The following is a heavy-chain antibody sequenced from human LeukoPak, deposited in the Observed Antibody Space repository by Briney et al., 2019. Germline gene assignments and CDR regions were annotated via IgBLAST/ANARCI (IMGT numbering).Heavy chain of an antibody. V-gene: IGHV6-1*01. CDR1: GDSVSSNSAA. J-gene: IGHJ6*03. CDR2: TYYRSKWYN. D-gene: IGHD5-24*01. CDR3: AKMATTHYYYYYYMDV. Sequence: LSQTLSLTCAISGDSVSSNSAAWNWIRQSPSRGLEWLGRTYYRSKWYNDYAVSVKSRITINPDTSKNQFSLQLNSVTPEDTAVYYCAKMATTHYYYYYYMDVWGKGTTVTVSS.